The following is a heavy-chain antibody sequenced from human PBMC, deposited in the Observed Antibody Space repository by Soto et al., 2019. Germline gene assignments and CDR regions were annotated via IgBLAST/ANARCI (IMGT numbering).Heavy chain of an antibody. Sequence: GGALRLSCAASGFTFSSYEMNWVRPAPGKGLGWVSYISSSGSTIYYADSVKGRFTISRDNAKNSLYLQMNSLRAEDTAVYYCARDGEYYDILTGPRRGMDVWGQGTTVTVSS. CDR2: ISSSGSTI. CDR1: GFTFSSYE. J-gene: IGHJ6*02. D-gene: IGHD3-9*01. CDR3: ARDGEYYDILTGPRRGMDV. V-gene: IGHV3-48*03.